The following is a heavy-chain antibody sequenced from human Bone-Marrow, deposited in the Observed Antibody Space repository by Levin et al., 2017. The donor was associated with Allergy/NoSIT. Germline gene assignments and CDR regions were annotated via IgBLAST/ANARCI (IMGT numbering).Heavy chain of an antibody. Sequence: LSLTCEASGLKFRSYWMHWVRQAPGEGLVWVSRISTDGSRTMYADSVKGRFTISRDNAKNTLYLDMNSLRVEDTAVYYCASEYYGVLTGYYYDYWGQGALVTVSS. V-gene: IGHV3-74*03. D-gene: IGHD3-9*01. CDR1: GLKFRSYW. CDR2: ISTDGSRT. CDR3: ASEYYGVLTGYYYDY. J-gene: IGHJ4*02.